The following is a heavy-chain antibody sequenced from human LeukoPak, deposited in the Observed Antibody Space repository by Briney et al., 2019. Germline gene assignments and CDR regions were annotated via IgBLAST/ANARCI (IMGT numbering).Heavy chain of an antibody. J-gene: IGHJ6*02. CDR3: ASVYCSGGSCYSRPLSYYYYGMDV. Sequence: GASVKVSCKASGGTFSSYAISWVRQAPGQGLERMGGIIPIVGTANYAQKFQGRVTITADESTSTAYMELSSLRSEDTAVYYCASVYCSGGSCYSRPLSYYYYGMDVWGQGTTVTVSS. CDR2: IIPIVGTA. V-gene: IGHV1-69*13. D-gene: IGHD2-15*01. CDR1: GGTFSSYA.